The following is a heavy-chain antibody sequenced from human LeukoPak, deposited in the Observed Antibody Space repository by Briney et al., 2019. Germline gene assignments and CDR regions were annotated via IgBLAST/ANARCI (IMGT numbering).Heavy chain of an antibody. CDR3: ARDGAHCGGDCYSFDY. D-gene: IGHD2-21*02. CDR2: INWNGGST. Sequence: GGSLRLSCAASGFTFSNAWMSWVRQAPGKGLEWVSGINWNGGSTGYADSVKGRFTISRDNAKNSLYLQMNSLRAEDTALYYCARDGAHCGGDCYSFDYWGQGTLVTVSS. CDR1: GFTFSNAW. V-gene: IGHV3-20*04. J-gene: IGHJ4*02.